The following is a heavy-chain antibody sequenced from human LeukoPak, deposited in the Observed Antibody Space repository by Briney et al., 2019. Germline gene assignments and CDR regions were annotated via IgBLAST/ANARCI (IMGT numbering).Heavy chain of an antibody. V-gene: IGHV1-69*05. CDR1: GGTFSSYA. Sequence: SEKVSCKASGGTFSSYAISWVRQAPGQGLEWMGRIIPIFGTANYAQKFQGRVTITTDESTSTAYMELSSLRSEDTAVYYCASTTIAAADHFDYWGQGTLVTVSS. CDR3: ASTTIAAADHFDY. CDR2: IIPIFGTA. J-gene: IGHJ4*02. D-gene: IGHD6-13*01.